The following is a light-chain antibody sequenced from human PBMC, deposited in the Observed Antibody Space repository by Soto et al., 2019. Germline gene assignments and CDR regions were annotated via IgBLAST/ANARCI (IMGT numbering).Light chain of an antibody. CDR3: QQYGSSPQA. V-gene: IGKV3-20*01. J-gene: IGKJ1*01. CDR1: QTVSSNY. Sequence: IVVTQCTGTRSLSQGDGATLSCWASQTVSSNYLAWYQQRPGQAPRLIIYGASSRATGIPDRFSGSGSGTDFTLTISRLEPEDFAVYYCQQYGSSPQAFGQGTKVDIK. CDR2: GAS.